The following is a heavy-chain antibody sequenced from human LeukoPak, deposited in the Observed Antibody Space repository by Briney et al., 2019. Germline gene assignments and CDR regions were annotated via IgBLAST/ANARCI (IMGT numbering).Heavy chain of an antibody. CDR1: GFTFSNYW. D-gene: IGHD1-7*01. J-gene: IGHJ6*02. Sequence: PGGSLRLSCGASGFTFSNYWMSWVRQAPGKGLEWVGQTVSEIDGGTTDYAAPVKGRFTISRDDSKSTLYLQMNSLKIEDTAVYYCTTDEDWNYARKDVWGQGATAIVSS. CDR2: TVSEIDGGTT. V-gene: IGHV3-15*04. CDR3: TTDEDWNYARKDV.